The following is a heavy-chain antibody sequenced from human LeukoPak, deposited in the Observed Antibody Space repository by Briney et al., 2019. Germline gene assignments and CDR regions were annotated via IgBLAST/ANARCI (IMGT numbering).Heavy chain of an antibody. CDR3: ARGPVSTHGMDV. CDR1: VYTFTNYD. CDR2: RNTNSGRT. Sequence: ASVKVSCKASVYTFTNYDINWVRQATGQGREWMGWRNTNSGRTGFAQKFQGRLTMTADTSISTAYMELSSLTSDDTAVYYCARGPVSTHGMDVWGQGTTVTVSS. J-gene: IGHJ6*02. V-gene: IGHV1-8*01. D-gene: IGHD6-13*01.